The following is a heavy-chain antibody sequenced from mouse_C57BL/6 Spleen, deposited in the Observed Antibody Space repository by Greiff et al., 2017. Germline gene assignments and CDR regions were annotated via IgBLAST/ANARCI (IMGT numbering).Heavy chain of an antibody. D-gene: IGHD1-1*01. V-gene: IGHV5-6*01. J-gene: IGHJ2*01. Sequence: EVKLMESGGDLVKPGGSLKLSCAASGFTFSSYGMSWVRQTPDKRLEWVATISSGGSYTYYPDSVKGRFTISRDNAKNTLYLQMSSLKSEDTAMYYCAKYYYGSSDFDYWGQGTTLTVSS. CDR3: AKYYYGSSDFDY. CDR1: GFTFSSYG. CDR2: ISSGGSYT.